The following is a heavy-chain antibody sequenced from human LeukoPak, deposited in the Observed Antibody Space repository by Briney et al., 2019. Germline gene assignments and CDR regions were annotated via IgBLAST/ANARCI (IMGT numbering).Heavy chain of an antibody. J-gene: IGHJ4*02. CDR3: ATIKRGSIYGYFDF. Sequence: SETLSLTCTVSGVSISSHYWSWIRHPPGKGLEWIGYMFDSESTKDNPSLKSRITLSADTSKNQFSLRLSSVTAADTAVYYCATIKRGSIYGYFDFWGQGILVTVSS. D-gene: IGHD5-18*01. CDR2: MFDSEST. CDR1: GVSISSHY. V-gene: IGHV4-59*11.